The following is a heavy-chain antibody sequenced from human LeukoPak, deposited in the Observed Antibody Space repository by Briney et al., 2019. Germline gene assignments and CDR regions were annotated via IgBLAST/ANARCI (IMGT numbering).Heavy chain of an antibody. V-gene: IGHV2-5*01. CDR1: GGSISSYYW. Sequence: TLSLTCTVSGGSISSYYWSWIRQPPGKALEWLALIYWNDDKRYSPSLKSRLTITKDTSKNQVVLTMTNMDPVDTATYYCAHSSRDNYYDSSGYHMLFDYWGQGTLVTVSS. CDR3: AHSSRDNYYDSSGYHMLFDY. J-gene: IGHJ4*02. CDR2: IYWNDDK. D-gene: IGHD3-22*01.